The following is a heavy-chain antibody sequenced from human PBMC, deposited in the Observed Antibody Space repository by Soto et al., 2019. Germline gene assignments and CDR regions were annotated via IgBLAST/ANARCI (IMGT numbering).Heavy chain of an antibody. J-gene: IGHJ4*02. CDR2: TYYRSKWYS. Sequence: QVQLQQSGPGLVKPSQTLSITCAISGDSVPSNSAAWNWIRQSPSRGLEWLGRTYYRSKWYSDFALSVRSRITINPDTSKNQVSLQLNSVTPEDSAVYFCARGSTDRFNRFLDFWGQGTLVTVSS. D-gene: IGHD3-3*01. CDR1: GDSVPSNSAA. CDR3: ARGSTDRFNRFLDF. V-gene: IGHV6-1*01.